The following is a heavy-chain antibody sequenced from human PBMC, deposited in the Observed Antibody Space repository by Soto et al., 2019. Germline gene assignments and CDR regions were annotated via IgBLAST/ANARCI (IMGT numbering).Heavy chain of an antibody. Sequence: QVPLVQSGAEVKKPGASVKVSCKASGYTFTSYDINWVRQATGQGLEWMGWMNPNSGNTGYAQKFQGRVTMTRNTSVSTAYMELTSLRSEDTAVYYCASFAIPRTFNFPGGPWGQGTPVTVSS. D-gene: IGHD1-7*01. CDR1: GYTFTSYD. CDR2: MNPNSGNT. CDR3: ASFAIPRTFNFPGGP. V-gene: IGHV1-8*01. J-gene: IGHJ5*02.